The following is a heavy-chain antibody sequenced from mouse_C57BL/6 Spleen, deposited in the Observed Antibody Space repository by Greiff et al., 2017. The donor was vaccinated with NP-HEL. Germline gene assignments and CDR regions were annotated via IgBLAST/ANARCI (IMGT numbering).Heavy chain of an antibody. CDR3: ARKSGGWDFDY. V-gene: IGHV1-42*01. CDR2: INPSTGGT. J-gene: IGHJ2*01. Sequence: VQLKQSGPELVKPGASVKISCKASGYSFTGYYMNWVKQSPEKSLEWIGEINPSTGGTTYNQKFKAKATLTVDKSSSTAYMQLKSLTSEDSAVYYCARKSGGWDFDYWGQGTTLTVSS. D-gene: IGHD3-3*01. CDR1: GYSFTGYY.